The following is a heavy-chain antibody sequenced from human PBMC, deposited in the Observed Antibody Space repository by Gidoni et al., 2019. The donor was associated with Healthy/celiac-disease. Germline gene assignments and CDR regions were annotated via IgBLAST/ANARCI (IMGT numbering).Heavy chain of an antibody. V-gene: IGHV3-7*04. CDR1: GFTFSSYW. J-gene: IGHJ4*02. Sequence: EVQLVESGGGLVQPGGSLRLSCAASGFTFSSYWMSWVRQAPGKGLAWVGNIKQDGSEKYYVDSVKGRFTISRDNAKNSLYLQMNSLRAEDTAVYYCARRRSGYINNFDYWGQGTLVTVSS. CDR2: IKQDGSEK. D-gene: IGHD3-22*01. CDR3: ARRRSGYINNFDY.